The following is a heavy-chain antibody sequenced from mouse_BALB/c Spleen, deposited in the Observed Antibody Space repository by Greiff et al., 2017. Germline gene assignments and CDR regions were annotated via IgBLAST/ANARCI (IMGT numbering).Heavy chain of an antibody. J-gene: IGHJ3*01. Sequence: EVQGVESGGGLVKPGGSLKLSCAASGFTFSDYYMYWVRQTPEKRLEWVATISDGGSYTYYPDSVKGRFTISRDNAKNNLYLQMSSLKSEDTAMYYCARGGGNYAWFAYWGQGTLVTVSA. CDR1: GFTFSDYY. CDR3: ARGGGNYAWFAY. V-gene: IGHV5-4*02. CDR2: ISDGGSYT. D-gene: IGHD2-1*01.